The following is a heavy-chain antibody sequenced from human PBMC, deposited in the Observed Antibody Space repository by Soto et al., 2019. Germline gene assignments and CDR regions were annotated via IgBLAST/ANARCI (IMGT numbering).Heavy chain of an antibody. Sequence: SVKACCKASGYGFAGYYMRWVRQAPGQGLEWMGWINPNSGGTNYAQKFQGWVTMTRDTSISTAYMELSRLRSDDTAVYYCARGYSNSGSMDVWGQGTTVTVSS. J-gene: IGHJ6*02. D-gene: IGHD4-4*01. V-gene: IGHV1-2*04. CDR3: ARGYSNSGSMDV. CDR1: GYGFAGYY. CDR2: INPNSGGT.